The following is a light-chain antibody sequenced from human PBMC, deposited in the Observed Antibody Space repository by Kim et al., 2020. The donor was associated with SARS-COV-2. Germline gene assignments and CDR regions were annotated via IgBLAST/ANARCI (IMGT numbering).Light chain of an antibody. CDR3: QTWGTGIRV. Sequence: ASVKLTCTLSSGHSSYAIAWHQQQPEKGPRYLMNVNSDGSHSKGDGIPDRFSGSSSGAERYLTISSLQSEEEADYYCQTWGTGIRVFGGGTQLTVL. CDR1: SGHSSYA. V-gene: IGLV4-69*01. CDR2: VNSDGSH. J-gene: IGLJ3*02.